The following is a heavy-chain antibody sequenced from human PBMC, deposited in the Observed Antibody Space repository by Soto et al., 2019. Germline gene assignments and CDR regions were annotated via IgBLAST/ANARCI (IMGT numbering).Heavy chain of an antibody. CDR2: TYYRSRWYN. CDR3: STEFPYNLSSQSYLDY. Sequence: SQTLSLTCAISGDSVSGNSAAWNWIRQFPSRGLEWLGRTYYRSRWYNDYAVSVKSRITVTPDTSKNQFSLHLNSVTPEDPAVYDCSTEFPYNLSSQSYLDYSGQGALVTVP. D-gene: IGHD1-20*01. V-gene: IGHV6-1*01. CDR1: GDSVSGNSAA. J-gene: IGHJ4*02.